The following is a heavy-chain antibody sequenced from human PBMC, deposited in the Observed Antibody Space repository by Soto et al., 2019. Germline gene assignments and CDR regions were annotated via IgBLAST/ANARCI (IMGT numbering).Heavy chain of an antibody. CDR3: AKKTRLGELSPYYYYYGMDV. J-gene: IGHJ6*02. CDR1: GGSISSSN. Sequence: ETLSLTCAVSGGSISSSNWWSWVRQAPGKGLEWVSTISGSGDITYYADSVKGRFAVSRDNSKNTLYLQMNSLRAEDTAVYYCAKKTRLGELSPYYYYYGMDVWGRGSTVTVS. V-gene: IGHV3-23*01. CDR2: ISGSGDIT. D-gene: IGHD3-16*02.